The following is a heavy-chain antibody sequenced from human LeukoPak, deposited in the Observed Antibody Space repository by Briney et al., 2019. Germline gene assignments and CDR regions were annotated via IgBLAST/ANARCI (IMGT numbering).Heavy chain of an antibody. CDR2: IYPGDSDT. D-gene: IGHD6-6*01. V-gene: IGHV5-51*01. CDR3: ASGRDEYSSSSFFDY. J-gene: IGHJ4*02. Sequence: GESLKISCKGAGYSFTSYWIGWVRQMPGKGLEWMGIIYPGDSDTRYSPSFQGQVTISADKSISTAYLQWSSLKASDTAMYYCASGRDEYSSSSFFDYWGQGTLVTVSS. CDR1: GYSFTSYW.